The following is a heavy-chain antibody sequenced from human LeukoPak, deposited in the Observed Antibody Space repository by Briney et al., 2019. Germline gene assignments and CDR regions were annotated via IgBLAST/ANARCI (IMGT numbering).Heavy chain of an antibody. CDR3: ARREVTTDYYYYGMDV. J-gene: IGHJ6*02. CDR2: IIPILGIA. V-gene: IGHV1-69*04. D-gene: IGHD4-17*01. Sequence: ASVKVSCKASGGTFSSYAISWVRQAPGQGLEWMGRIIPILGIANYAQKFQGRVTITADKSTSTAYMELRSLRSDDTAVYYCARREVTTDYYYYGMDVWGQGTTVTVSS. CDR1: GGTFSSYA.